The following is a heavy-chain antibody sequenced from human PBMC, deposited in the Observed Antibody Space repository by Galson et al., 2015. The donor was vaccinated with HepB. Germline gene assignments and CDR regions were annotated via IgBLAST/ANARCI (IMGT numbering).Heavy chain of an antibody. J-gene: IGHJ4*02. CDR1: GYALTELS. Sequence: SVKVSCKVSGYALTELSMHWVRQAPGKGLEWMGGFDPEDGETIYAQKFQGRVTMTEDTSTDTAYMELSSLRSEDTAVYYCAIRYSGYDPGNYWGQGTLVTVSS. V-gene: IGHV1-24*01. D-gene: IGHD5-12*01. CDR2: FDPEDGET. CDR3: AIRYSGYDPGNY.